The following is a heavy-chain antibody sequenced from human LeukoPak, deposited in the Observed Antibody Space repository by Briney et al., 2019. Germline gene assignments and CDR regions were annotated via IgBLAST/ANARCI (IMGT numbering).Heavy chain of an antibody. V-gene: IGHV3-74*01. D-gene: IGHD1-20*01. CDR1: GFTFSSYW. CDR2: INSDGSST. CDR3: ARDMTGNVLDY. Sequence: GGSLRLSCAASGFTFSSYWMHGVRQAPGKGLVWVSRINSDGSSTSYADSVKGRFTISRDNAKNTLYLQMNSLKAEDTAVYYCARDMTGNVLDYWGQGTLVTVSS. J-gene: IGHJ4*02.